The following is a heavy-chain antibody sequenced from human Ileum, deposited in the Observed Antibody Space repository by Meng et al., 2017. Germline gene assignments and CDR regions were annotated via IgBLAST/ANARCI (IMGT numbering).Heavy chain of an antibody. D-gene: IGHD1-1*01. CDR3: ARGGTAYFDY. J-gene: IGHJ4*02. CDR1: GGSISSGGYY. V-gene: IGHV4-31*03. Sequence: QVQLQESGPGLVKPSQTLSLTCTVSGGSISSGGYYWSWIRQHPGKDLEWIGYIYDSGSTYYNPSLKSRIAISGDTSKNQFSLNLSSVTAADTAVYYCARGGTAYFDYWGQGTLVTVSS. CDR2: IYDSGST.